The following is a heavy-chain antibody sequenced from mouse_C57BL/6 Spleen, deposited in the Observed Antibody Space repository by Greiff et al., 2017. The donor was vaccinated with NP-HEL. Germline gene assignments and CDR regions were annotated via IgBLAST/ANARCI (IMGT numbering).Heavy chain of an antibody. D-gene: IGHD1-1*01. J-gene: IGHJ4*01. V-gene: IGHV1-80*01. CDR3: ARGDYGSSYVPYYYAMDY. CDR1: GYAFSSYW. CDR2: IYPGDGDT. Sequence: QVQLQQSGAELVKPGASVKISCKASGYAFSSYWMNWVKQRPGKGLEWIGQIYPGDGDTNYNGKFKGKATLTADKSSSTAYMQLSSLTSEDSAVYFCARGDYGSSYVPYYYAMDYWGQGTSVTVSS.